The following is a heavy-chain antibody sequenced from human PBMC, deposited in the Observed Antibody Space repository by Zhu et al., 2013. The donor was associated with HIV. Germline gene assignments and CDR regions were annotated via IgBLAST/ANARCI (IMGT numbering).Heavy chain of an antibody. Sequence: QVQLVQSGAEVKKPGSSVKVSCKASGGTFSSYAISWVRQAPGQGLEWMGGIIPIFGTANYAQKFQGRVTITADKSTSTAYMELSSLRSEDTAVYYCARGHSTYYYDSSGYYHYFDYWGQGTLVTVSS. J-gene: IGHJ4*02. CDR1: GGTFSSYA. V-gene: IGHV1-69*06. CDR2: IIPIFGTA. D-gene: IGHD3-22*01. CDR3: ARGHSTYYYDSSGYYHYFDY.